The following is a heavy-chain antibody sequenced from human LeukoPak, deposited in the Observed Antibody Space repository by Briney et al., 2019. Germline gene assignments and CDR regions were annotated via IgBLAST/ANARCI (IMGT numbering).Heavy chain of an antibody. CDR3: AKAPVTTCSGAYCYPFDY. V-gene: IGHV3-48*03. Sequence: HPGGSLRLSCAASGFTFSSYEMNWVRQAPGKGLEWVSYISSSGSTIYYADSVKGRFTISRDSSKNTLYLQMNRLRAEDAAVYYCAKAPVTTCSGAYCYPFDYWGQGTLVTVSS. D-gene: IGHD2-21*01. CDR2: ISSSGSTI. J-gene: IGHJ4*02. CDR1: GFTFSSYE.